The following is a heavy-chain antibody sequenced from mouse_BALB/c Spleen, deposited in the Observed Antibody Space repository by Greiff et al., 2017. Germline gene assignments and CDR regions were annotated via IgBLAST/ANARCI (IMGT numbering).Heavy chain of an antibody. CDR2: IWSGGST. CDR3: ARDITTAFAY. J-gene: IGHJ3*01. CDR1: GFSLTSYG. D-gene: IGHD1-2*01. V-gene: IGHV2-2*02. Sequence: QVQLKESGPGLVQPSQSLSITCTVSGFSLTSYGVHWVRQSPGKGLEWLGVIWSGGSTDYNAAFISRLSISKDNSKSQVFFKMNSLQANDTAIYYCARDITTAFAYWGQGTLVTVSA.